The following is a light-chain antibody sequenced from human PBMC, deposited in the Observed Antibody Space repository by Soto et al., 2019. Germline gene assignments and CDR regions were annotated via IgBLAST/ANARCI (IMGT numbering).Light chain of an antibody. CDR1: HGISNF. CDR2: DDS. Sequence: DIHLTQSPSFLSASVGDRVTIACRASHGISNFLAWYQQKAGKAPKILIYDDSSLESGVPSRLSGSGSGTELNLTISRLQPDDFATYYCQQYSAYPLTFGGGTQVDIK. J-gene: IGKJ4*01. CDR3: QQYSAYPLT. V-gene: IGKV1-9*01.